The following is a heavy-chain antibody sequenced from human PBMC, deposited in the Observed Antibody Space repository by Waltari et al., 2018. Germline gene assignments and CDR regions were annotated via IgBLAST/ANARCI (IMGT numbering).Heavy chain of an antibody. V-gene: IGHV4-59*01. CDR2: THRSGIT. D-gene: IGHD3-10*01. CDR1: GGSISRYF. J-gene: IGHJ3*02. Sequence: QVQLQESGPGLVKPSETLSLTCTVSGGSISRYFWNWIRQSPGKGLEWIGSTHRSGITKYNPSLKSRVTISVDTSKNQFSLRLSSVTAADTAVYYCAREGYGSGSYLAYDIWSQGTMVTVSS. CDR3: AREGYGSGSYLAYDI.